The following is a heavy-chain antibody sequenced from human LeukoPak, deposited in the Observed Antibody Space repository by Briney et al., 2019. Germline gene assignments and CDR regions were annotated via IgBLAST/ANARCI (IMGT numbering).Heavy chain of an antibody. J-gene: IGHJ4*02. Sequence: PPETLSLTSADSGGSPISSSYYCGWIRQPPGKGLEWIGSIYYSGSTYYNPSLKSRITISVDTSTNQFSLKLSSVTAADTAVYYSARRDGYRGPEDYWGQGTLVTVSS. D-gene: IGHD1-14*01. CDR3: ARRDGYRGPEDY. V-gene: IGHV4-39*01. CDR2: IYYSGST. CDR1: GGSPISSSYY.